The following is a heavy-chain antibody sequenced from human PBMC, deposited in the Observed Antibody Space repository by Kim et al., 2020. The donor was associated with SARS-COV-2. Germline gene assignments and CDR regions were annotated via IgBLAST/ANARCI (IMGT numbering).Heavy chain of an antibody. CDR1: GFTFSSYD. V-gene: IGHV3-13*04. CDR3: ARERTGSVAAAGGDYCMDV. D-gene: IGHD6-13*01. CDR2: IGTAGDT. J-gene: IGHJ6*02. Sequence: GGSLRLSCAASGFTFSSYDMHWVRQATGKGLEWVSDIGTAGDTYYPGSVKGRFTISRENAKNSLYLQMNNLRAGDTAVYYCARERTGSVAAAGGDYCMDVWGQGTTVTVSS.